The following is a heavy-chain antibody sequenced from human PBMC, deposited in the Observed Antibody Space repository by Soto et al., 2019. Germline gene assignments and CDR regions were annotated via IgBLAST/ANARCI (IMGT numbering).Heavy chain of an antibody. CDR3: AKVGRDDGYY. CDR2: IIPIIAIA. CDR1: GGTFSSYT. J-gene: IGHJ4*02. Sequence: QVQLVQSGAEVKKPGSSVKVSCRASGGTFSSYTISWVRQAPGQGLEWMGRIIPIIAIANYAQKFRGRVTITADESTSTAYMELSSLRPEDTAVYYCAKVGRDDGYYWGQGTLVTVSS. D-gene: IGHD1-26*01. V-gene: IGHV1-69*02.